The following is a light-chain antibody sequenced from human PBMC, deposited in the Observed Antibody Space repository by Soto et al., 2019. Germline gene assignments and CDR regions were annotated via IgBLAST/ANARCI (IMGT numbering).Light chain of an antibody. V-gene: IGLV2-8*01. CDR2: EVN. CDR1: SSDVGASNY. CDR3: SSSAGTKNMV. J-gene: IGLJ2*01. Sequence: QSVLTQPLSASGSPGQTVTISRTGTSSDVGASNYVSWYQQHPGKAPKLMISEVNKRPSGVPDRFSGSKSGNTASLTVSGLQAENEADYYCSSSAGTKNMVFGGGTKLTVL.